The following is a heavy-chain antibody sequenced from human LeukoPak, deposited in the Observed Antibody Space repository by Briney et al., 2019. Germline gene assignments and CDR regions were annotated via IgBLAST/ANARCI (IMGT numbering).Heavy chain of an antibody. CDR3: ARLTTVTTGPIHYYYYMDV. CDR2: IYTSGST. Sequence: SETLSLTCTVSGGSISSYYWSWIRQPAGKGLEWIGRIYTSGSTNYNPSLKSRVTLSVDTSKNQFSLKLSSVTAADTAVYYCARLTTVTTGPIHYYYYMDVWGKGTTVTVSS. CDR1: GGSISSYY. J-gene: IGHJ6*03. D-gene: IGHD4-11*01. V-gene: IGHV4-4*07.